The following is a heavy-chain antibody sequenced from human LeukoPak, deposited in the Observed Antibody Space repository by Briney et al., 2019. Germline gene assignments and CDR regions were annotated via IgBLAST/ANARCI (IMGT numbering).Heavy chain of an antibody. CDR1: GFTFSSYA. D-gene: IGHD5-12*01. Sequence: GGSLRLSCAASGFTFSSYAMSWVRQAPGKWLEWVLAISGSGGTTYYADSVKGRFTISRDNSKNTLYLQMNSLRAEDTAVYYCAKDGDIVATTHFDYWGQGTLVTVSS. CDR2: ISGSGGTT. CDR3: AKDGDIVATTHFDY. V-gene: IGHV3-23*01. J-gene: IGHJ4*02.